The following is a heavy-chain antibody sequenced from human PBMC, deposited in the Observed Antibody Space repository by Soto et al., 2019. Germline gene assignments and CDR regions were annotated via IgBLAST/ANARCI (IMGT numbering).Heavy chain of an antibody. CDR1: GGTFSGTA. V-gene: IGHV1-69*01. Sequence: QVQLVQSGAEVKKPGSSVTVSCKVSGGTFSGTAINWVRQAPGQGHEWLGGIIPMFAITHYAPKFQGRVAIAADDSTSTAYMQLNSLRSDGTAVYHCVRAPHNNRFKFLHWGQGTRVSFSS. CDR2: IIPMFAIT. D-gene: IGHD1-1*01. J-gene: IGHJ4*02. CDR3: VRAPHNNRFKFLH.